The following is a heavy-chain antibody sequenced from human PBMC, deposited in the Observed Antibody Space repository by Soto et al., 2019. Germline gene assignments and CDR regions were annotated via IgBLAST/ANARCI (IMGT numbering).Heavy chain of an antibody. Sequence: XKILSLPCAVSGGSFSGYYWGWVRQPPGKGLEWIGDINETVGSNYNPSLKSRVMISVDTAKTQFSLNVTSVTAADTAVYYCAREVGYYSATRRNLYFDYWGQGTLVT. CDR2: INETVGS. CDR1: GGSFSGYY. CDR3: AREVGYYSATRRNLYFDY. J-gene: IGHJ4*02. D-gene: IGHD2-2*01. V-gene: IGHV4-34*01.